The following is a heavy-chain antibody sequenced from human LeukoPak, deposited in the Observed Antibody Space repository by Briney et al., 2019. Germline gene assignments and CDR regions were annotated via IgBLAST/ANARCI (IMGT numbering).Heavy chain of an antibody. CDR1: GFTVSCNF. J-gene: IGHJ6*03. V-gene: IGHV3-53*01. CDR3: AKWSYYYYYYMDV. Sequence: PGGSLRLSCAASGFTVSCNFINWVRQAPGKGLQWVSIIYGGRSTYYADSVKGRFTISRDNSKSTLYLQMNSLKPEDTAVYYCAKWSYYYYYYMDVWGKGTTVTVSS. D-gene: IGHD2-15*01. CDR2: IYGGRST.